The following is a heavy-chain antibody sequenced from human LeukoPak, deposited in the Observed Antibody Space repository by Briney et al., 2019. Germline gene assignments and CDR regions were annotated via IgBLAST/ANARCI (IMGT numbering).Heavy chain of an antibody. V-gene: IGHV3-74*01. Sequence: GGSQRLSCAASGFIFSSYWMHWVRQAPGKGLVWVSRINSDGSSTSYADSVKGRFTISRDNAKNTLYLQMNSLRAEDTAVYYCARRVVVPAAPYYFDYWGQGTLVTVSS. J-gene: IGHJ4*02. D-gene: IGHD2-2*01. CDR1: GFIFSSYW. CDR2: INSDGSST. CDR3: ARRVVVPAAPYYFDY.